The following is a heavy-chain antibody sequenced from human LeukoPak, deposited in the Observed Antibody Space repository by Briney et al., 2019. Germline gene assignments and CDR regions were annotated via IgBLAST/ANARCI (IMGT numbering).Heavy chain of an antibody. CDR3: AKALGIVGATTDY. CDR1: GFTFSSYA. CDR2: ISGSGGST. V-gene: IGHV3-23*01. D-gene: IGHD1-26*01. Sequence: GGSLRLSCEASGFTFSSYAMSWVRQAPGKGLEWVSAISGSGGSTYYADSVKGRFTISRDNSKNTLYLQMNSLRAEDTAVYYCAKALGIVGATTDYWGQGTLVTVSS. J-gene: IGHJ4*02.